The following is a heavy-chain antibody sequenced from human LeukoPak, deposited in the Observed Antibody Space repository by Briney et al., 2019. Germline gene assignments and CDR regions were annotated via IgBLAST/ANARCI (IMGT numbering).Heavy chain of an antibody. D-gene: IGHD2-15*01. CDR2: ISGSGGST. J-gene: IGHJ6*02. V-gene: IGHV3-23*01. CDR3: AREIVVVVAATRYYYYGMDV. CDR1: GFTFSSYA. Sequence: GGSLRLSCAASGFTFSSYAMSWVRQAPGKGLEWVSAISGSGGSTYYADSVKGRFTISRDNSKNTLYLQMNSLRAEDTAVYYCAREIVVVVAATRYYYYGMDVWGQETTVTVSS.